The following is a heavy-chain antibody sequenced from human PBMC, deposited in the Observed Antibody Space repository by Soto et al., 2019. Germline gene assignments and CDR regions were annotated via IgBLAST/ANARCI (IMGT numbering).Heavy chain of an antibody. D-gene: IGHD3-22*01. CDR3: ARSSYYYDSSGYYALWFDP. V-gene: IGHV4-59*01. J-gene: IGHJ5*02. CDR2: IYYSGST. CDR1: GGSISSYY. Sequence: PSETLSLTCTVSGGSISSYYWSWIRQPPGKGLEWIGYIYYSGSTKYHPSLQGRVTISVDTSKNQFSLKLSSVTAADTAVYYCARSSYYYDSSGYYALWFDPWGQGTLVTVSS.